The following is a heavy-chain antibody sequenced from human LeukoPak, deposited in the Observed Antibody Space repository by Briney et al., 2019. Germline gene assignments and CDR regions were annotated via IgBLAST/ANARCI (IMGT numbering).Heavy chain of an antibody. Sequence: GGSLRLSCAASGFTFSSYGMHWVRQAPGKGLEWVAVIWYDGSNKYYADSVKGRFTISRDNSKNTLYLQMNSLRAEDTAVYYCARDKGFDGSGSYENWGQGTLVTVSS. CDR1: GFTFSSYG. J-gene: IGHJ4*02. CDR3: ARDKGFDGSGSYEN. CDR2: IWYDGSNK. V-gene: IGHV3-33*01. D-gene: IGHD3-10*01.